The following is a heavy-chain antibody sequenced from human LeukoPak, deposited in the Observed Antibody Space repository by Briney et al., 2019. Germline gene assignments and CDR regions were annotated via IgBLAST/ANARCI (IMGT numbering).Heavy chain of an antibody. CDR3: AKDGGIAAAFLYWYFDY. D-gene: IGHD6-13*01. J-gene: IGHJ4*02. Sequence: GGSLRLSCSASGFTFDDYAMHWVRQAPGKGLEWVSGISWNGNSVDYADSVKGRFTISRDNSKNTLYLQMNSLRAEDTAVYYCAKDGGIAAAFLYWYFDYWGQGTLVTVSS. CDR2: ISWNGNSV. V-gene: IGHV3-9*01. CDR1: GFTFDDYA.